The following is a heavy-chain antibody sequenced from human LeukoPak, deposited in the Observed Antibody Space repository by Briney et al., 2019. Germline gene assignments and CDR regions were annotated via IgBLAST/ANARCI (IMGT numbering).Heavy chain of an antibody. V-gene: IGHV4-59*01. D-gene: IGHD2-2*01. Sequence: SETLSLICTVSGGSISSYYWSWIRQPPGKGLEWIGYIYYSGSTNYNPSLKSRVTISVDTSKNQFSLKLSSVTAADTAVYYCARVGHDIVVVPAAGEYYYYYMDVWGKGTTVTVSS. J-gene: IGHJ6*03. CDR2: IYYSGST. CDR3: ARVGHDIVVVPAAGEYYYYYMDV. CDR1: GGSISSYY.